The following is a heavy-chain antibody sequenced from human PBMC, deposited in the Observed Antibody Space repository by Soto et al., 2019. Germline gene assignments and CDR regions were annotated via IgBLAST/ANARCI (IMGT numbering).Heavy chain of an antibody. Sequence: EVQLVESGGGLVQPGGALRLSCAASGFTFSNYWMHWVRQAPGKGLMWVSRINPDGSRTTYADSVKGRFAISRDNAKNTVFLQMTRLRAEDTAVYYCVRVKLGSYDWFDPWGQGTLVTVSS. D-gene: IGHD3-16*01. CDR2: INPDGSRT. J-gene: IGHJ5*02. CDR3: VRVKLGSYDWFDP. V-gene: IGHV3-74*01. CDR1: GFTFSNYW.